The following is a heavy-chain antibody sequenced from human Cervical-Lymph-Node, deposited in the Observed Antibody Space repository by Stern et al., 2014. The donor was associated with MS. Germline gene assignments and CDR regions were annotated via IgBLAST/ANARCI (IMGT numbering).Heavy chain of an antibody. D-gene: IGHD1-26*01. V-gene: IGHV3-30*18. CDR1: GFTFSSYG. CDR3: AKDLGGSYYHYYYGMDV. Sequence: VQLEESGGGVVQPGRSLRLSCAASGFTFSSYGMHWVRQAPGKGLEWVAVISYDGSNQYYADSVKGRFTISRDNSKNTLYRQMNSLRAEDTAVYYCAKDLGGSYYHYYYGMDVWGQGTTVTVSS. J-gene: IGHJ6*02. CDR2: ISYDGSNQ.